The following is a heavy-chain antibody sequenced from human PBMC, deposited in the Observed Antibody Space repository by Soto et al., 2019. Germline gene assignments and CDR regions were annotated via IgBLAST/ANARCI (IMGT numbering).Heavy chain of an antibody. CDR1: TASPRSGRSY. V-gene: IGHV4-61*01. Sequence: PSETLSLTCIVPTASPRSGRSYWSWPRHSPGRGLDWFGYIYYTGTTHYNPTVKSRVTILLDTSMDKFSLTLTCVTAEDTAIYYCATVLHDCGTNWVDSWGQGALVTVSS. CDR2: IYYTGTT. CDR3: ATVLHDCGTNWVDS. J-gene: IGHJ5*01. D-gene: IGHD2-21*01.